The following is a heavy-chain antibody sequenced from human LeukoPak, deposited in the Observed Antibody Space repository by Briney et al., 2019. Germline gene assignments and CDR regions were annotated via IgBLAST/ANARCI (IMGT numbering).Heavy chain of an antibody. CDR1: GYSFTSYW. D-gene: IGHD1-26*01. Sequence: GESLKISCKGSGYSFTSYWIGWVRQMPGKGLEWMGIIYPGDSDTRYSPSFQGQVTISADKSISTAYLQWSSLKASDTAMYYCARLVRDMGVIVGATTLVRDYNWFDPWGQGTLVTVPS. CDR2: IYPGDSDT. CDR3: ARLVRDMGVIVGATTLVRDYNWFDP. J-gene: IGHJ5*02. V-gene: IGHV5-51*01.